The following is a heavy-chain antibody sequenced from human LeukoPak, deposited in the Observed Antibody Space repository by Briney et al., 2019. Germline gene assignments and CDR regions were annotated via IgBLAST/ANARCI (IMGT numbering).Heavy chain of an antibody. D-gene: IGHD1-26*01. J-gene: IGHJ4*02. V-gene: IGHV3-66*01. CDR1: GFTVSNNH. CDR3: ARDRVGTTDC. Sequence: GGSLRLSCAASGFTVSNNHMSWVRQAPGKGLEWVSVIYSGVGTYYADSVKGRFTISRDNSKNTVYLQMNSLRAEDTAVYYCARDRVGTTDCWGQGTLVTVPS. CDR2: IYSGVGT.